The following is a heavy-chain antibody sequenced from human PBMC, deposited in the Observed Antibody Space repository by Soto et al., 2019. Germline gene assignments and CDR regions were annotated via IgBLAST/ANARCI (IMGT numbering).Heavy chain of an antibody. CDR2: ISSSSSYI. Sequence: GGSLRLSCAASGFTFSSYSMNWVRQAPGKGLEWVSSISSSSSYIYYADSVKGRFTISRDNAKNSLYLQMNSLRAEDTAVYYCARSPALRFLEWLFVDYWGQGTLVTVSS. D-gene: IGHD3-3*01. CDR3: ARSPALRFLEWLFVDY. J-gene: IGHJ4*02. V-gene: IGHV3-21*01. CDR1: GFTFSSYS.